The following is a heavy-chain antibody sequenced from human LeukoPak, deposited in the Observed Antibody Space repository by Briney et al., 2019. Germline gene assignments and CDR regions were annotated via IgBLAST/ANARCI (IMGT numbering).Heavy chain of an antibody. CDR1: GFTLSSYW. CDR3: ARGHRGSGY. Sequence: PGGSLRLSCAASGFTLSSYWMSWVRQAPGKGLEWVANIKQDGSEIFYADSVKGRFTISRDNARNSLYLQMNSLRAEDTALYYCARGHRGSGYWGQGTLVTVSS. D-gene: IGHD2-21*01. J-gene: IGHJ4*02. CDR2: IKQDGSEI. V-gene: IGHV3-7*01.